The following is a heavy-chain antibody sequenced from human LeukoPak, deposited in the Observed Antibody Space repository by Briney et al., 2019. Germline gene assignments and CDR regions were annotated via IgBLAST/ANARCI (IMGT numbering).Heavy chain of an antibody. Sequence: SGTLSLTCAVSGGSISSSNWWSWVRQPPGKGLEWIGRIFHTGTIDYKTSLKGRVTISVDKSKNQFSLKLSSVTAADTAVYYCAREAIPYYYGSGSSLYAFDIWGQGTMVTVSS. V-gene: IGHV4-4*02. CDR2: IFHTGTI. D-gene: IGHD3-10*01. CDR3: AREAIPYYYGSGSSLYAFDI. CDR1: GGSISSSNW. J-gene: IGHJ3*02.